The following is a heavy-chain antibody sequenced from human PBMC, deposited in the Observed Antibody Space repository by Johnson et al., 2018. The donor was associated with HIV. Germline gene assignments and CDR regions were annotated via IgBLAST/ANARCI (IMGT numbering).Heavy chain of an antibody. CDR3: ARAPYDWNAGLFDAFDM. CDR2: ISWNGGST. V-gene: IGHV3-20*04. Sequence: VQLVESGGGVVQPGGSLRLSCAASGFTFSSYGMHWVRQAPGKGLEWVSGISWNGGSTGYADSVKGRFTISRDNAKNSLYLQMNSLRAEDTALYYCARAPYDWNAGLFDAFDMWGQGTKVTVSS. J-gene: IGHJ3*02. CDR1: GFTFSSYG. D-gene: IGHD1-20*01.